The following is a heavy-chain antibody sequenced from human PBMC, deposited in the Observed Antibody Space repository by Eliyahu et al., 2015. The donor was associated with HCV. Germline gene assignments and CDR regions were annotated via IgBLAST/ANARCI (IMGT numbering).Heavy chain of an antibody. CDR1: GFTFFGSA. V-gene: IGHV1-58*01. J-gene: IGHJ4*02. CDR2: IVVSRSKT. Sequence: QVRLVQSGPEVKXPGTSVKVSCLXXGFTFFGSALHXVRQAXGERLXXIGGIVVSRSKTNYRQKFQDRVTITRDLSTNTTYMQMSSLRSEDTAVYYCVALIQGIGAAKTFDFWGQGTLITVSS. CDR3: VALIQGIGAAKTFDF. D-gene: IGHD6-13*01.